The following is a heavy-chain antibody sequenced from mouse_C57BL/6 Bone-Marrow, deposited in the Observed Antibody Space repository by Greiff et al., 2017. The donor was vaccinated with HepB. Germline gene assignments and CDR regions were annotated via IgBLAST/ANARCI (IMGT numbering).Heavy chain of an antibody. CDR2: IRNKANGYTT. Sequence: EVKLVESGGGLVQPGGSLSLSCAASGFTFTDYYMSWVRQPPGKALEWLGFIRNKANGYTTEYSASVKGRFTISRDNSQSILYLQRNALRAEDSATYYCARSDYGSSFWFAYWGQGTLVTVSA. CDR1: GFTFTDYY. D-gene: IGHD1-1*01. V-gene: IGHV7-3*01. CDR3: ARSDYGSSFWFAY. J-gene: IGHJ3*01.